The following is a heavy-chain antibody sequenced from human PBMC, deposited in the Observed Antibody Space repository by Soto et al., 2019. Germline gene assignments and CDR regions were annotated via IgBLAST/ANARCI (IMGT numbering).Heavy chain of an antibody. CDR3: ARESSEDYSTYYYYYMDA. D-gene: IGHD3-22*01. Sequence: SQTLSLTCAISGDSVSSNSAAWNWIRQSPSRGLEWLGRTYYRSKWYNDYAVSVKIRITINPDTSKIQFSLQLNSVTPEDTAVYYCARESSEDYSTYYYYYMDARGQGPPVTV. V-gene: IGHV6-1*01. J-gene: IGHJ6*03. CDR1: GDSVSSNSAA. CDR2: TYYRSKWYN.